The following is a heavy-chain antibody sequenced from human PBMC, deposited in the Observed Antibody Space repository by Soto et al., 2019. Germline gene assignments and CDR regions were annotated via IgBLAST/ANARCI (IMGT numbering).Heavy chain of an antibody. CDR3: ARDHRVGATTGCFDY. CDR1: GFTFSIYG. J-gene: IGHJ4*02. Sequence: PGGSLRLSCAASGFTFSIYGMHWVRHAPGKGLEWVAVIWYDGSNKYYADSVKGRFTISRDNSKNTLYLQMNSLRAEDTAVYYCARDHRVGATTGCFDYWGQGTLVTVSS. D-gene: IGHD1-26*01. CDR2: IWYDGSNK. V-gene: IGHV3-33*01.